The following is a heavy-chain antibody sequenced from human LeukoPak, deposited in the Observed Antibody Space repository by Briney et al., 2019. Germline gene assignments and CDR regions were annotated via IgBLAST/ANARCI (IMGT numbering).Heavy chain of an antibody. CDR2: ISSSSSTI. J-gene: IGHJ4*02. CDR3: ARDGYSYWYY. Sequence: GGSLRLSCAASGFTFSSYAMSWVRQAPGKGLEWVSYISSSSSTIYYADSVKGRFTISRDNAKNSLYLQMNSLRAEDTAVYYCARDGYSYWYYWGQGTLVTVSS. D-gene: IGHD5-18*01. CDR1: GFTFSSYA. V-gene: IGHV3-48*01.